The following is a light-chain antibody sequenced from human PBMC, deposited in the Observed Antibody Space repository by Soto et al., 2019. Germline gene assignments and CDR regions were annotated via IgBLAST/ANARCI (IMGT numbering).Light chain of an antibody. V-gene: IGKV1-5*01. CDR1: QSITYW. CDR2: DVF. J-gene: IGKJ2*01. Sequence: DIQMTQSPSSLSASVGDSVTITCRASQSITYWLAWYQQKPGRAPKLLIYDVFNLQSGVPSRFSGSGSGTEFTLTISSLQPDDSATYYCQQYHSFSFTFGQGTKVDIK. CDR3: QQYHSFSFT.